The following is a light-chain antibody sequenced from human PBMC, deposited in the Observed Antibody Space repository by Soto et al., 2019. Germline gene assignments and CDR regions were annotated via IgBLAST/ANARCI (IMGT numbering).Light chain of an antibody. J-gene: IGKJ5*01. CDR2: AAF. Sequence: DIQRNQTPSSVSASVGDRFTIAFGASEDINTRLAWYQQKPGNAPKLLIYAAFILQSGVPSRFSGYGSGTDFTLSISSLQPEDFATYYCQQPDSFPITFGQGTRLEIK. V-gene: IGKV1-12*01. CDR1: EDINTR. CDR3: QQPDSFPIT.